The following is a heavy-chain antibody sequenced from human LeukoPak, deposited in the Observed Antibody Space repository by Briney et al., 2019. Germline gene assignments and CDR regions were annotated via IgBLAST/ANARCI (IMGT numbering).Heavy chain of an antibody. V-gene: IGHV3-43*02. CDR3: AREAGKFDY. J-gene: IGHJ4*02. CDR2: ISGDGVST. CDR1: GLPIGDFA. Sequence: GGSPRLSCVASGLPIGDFAMHWVRQAPGQGLEWVSLISGDGVSTFLADSVKGRFSISRDNSKNSLFLEMSSLRTEDTAMYYCAREAGKFDYWGQGTLVAVSS. D-gene: IGHD6-13*01.